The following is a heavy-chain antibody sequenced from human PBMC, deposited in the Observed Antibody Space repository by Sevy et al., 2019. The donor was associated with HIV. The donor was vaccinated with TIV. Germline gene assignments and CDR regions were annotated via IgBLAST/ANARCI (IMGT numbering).Heavy chain of an antibody. J-gene: IGHJ4*02. CDR1: GYTLTELS. CDR3: ATAESGHDLFDY. D-gene: IGHD5-12*01. V-gene: IGHV1-24*01. CDR2: FDPEDGET. Sequence: ASVKVSCKVSGYTLTELSMHWVRQAPGKGLEWMGGFDPEDGETIYAQKFQGRVTMTEDTSTDTAYMELSSLRSEDTAVYYCATAESGHDLFDYWGQGTLVTVSS.